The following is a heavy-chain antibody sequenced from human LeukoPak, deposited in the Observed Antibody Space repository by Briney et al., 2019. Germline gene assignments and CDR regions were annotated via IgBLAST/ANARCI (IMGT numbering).Heavy chain of an antibody. Sequence: SETLSLTCTVSGYSISSGYYWGWIRQPPGKGLEWIGSIYHSGSTYYNPSLKSRVTISVDTSKNQFSLKLSSVTAADTAVYYCARAWFGELLNWFDPWGQGTLVTVSS. D-gene: IGHD3-10*01. CDR1: GYSISSGYY. V-gene: IGHV4-38-2*02. J-gene: IGHJ5*02. CDR3: ARAWFGELLNWFDP. CDR2: IYHSGST.